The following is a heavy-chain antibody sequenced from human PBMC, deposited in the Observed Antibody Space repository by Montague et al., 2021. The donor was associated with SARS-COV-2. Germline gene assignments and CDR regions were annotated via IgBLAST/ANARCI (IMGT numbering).Heavy chain of an antibody. CDR3: ARDGSLRFEILIGPRHYYYSMYV. V-gene: IGHV4-39*07. Sequence: SETLSLTCTVSGGSISSSSYYWGWICQPPGKGLEWIGSIYYRGSTYYNSSLKSRVTTSEEASKNQFSLQLSSVTDADTAVYYCARDGSLRFEILIGPRHYYYSMYVSCPVTTVTVSS. J-gene: IGHJ6*02. D-gene: IGHD3-9*01. CDR1: GGSISSSSYY. CDR2: IYYRGST.